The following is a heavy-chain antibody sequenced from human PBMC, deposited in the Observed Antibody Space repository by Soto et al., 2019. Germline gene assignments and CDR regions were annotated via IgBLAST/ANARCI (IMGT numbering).Heavy chain of an antibody. CDR3: ARDEAVVVPAANAFDI. Sequence: GGSLRLSCAASGFTFSSYGMHWVRQAPGKGLEWVAVIWYDGSNKYYADSVKGRFTISRDNSKNTLYLQMNSLRAEDTAVYYCARDEAVVVPAANAFDIWGQGTMVTVSS. CDR2: IWYDGSNK. J-gene: IGHJ3*02. D-gene: IGHD2-2*01. CDR1: GFTFSSYG. V-gene: IGHV3-33*01.